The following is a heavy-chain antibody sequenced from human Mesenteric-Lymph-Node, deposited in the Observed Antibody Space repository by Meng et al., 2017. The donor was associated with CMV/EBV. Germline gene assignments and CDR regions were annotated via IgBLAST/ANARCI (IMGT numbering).Heavy chain of an antibody. J-gene: IGHJ4*02. D-gene: IGHD4-23*01. CDR2: INHSGST. Sequence: QVQLQQWGAGLLKPSETLSLNFAVYGGSFSGYYWSWIRQPPGKGLEWIGEINHSGSTNYNPSLKSRVTISVDTSKNQFSLKLSSVTAADTAVYYCARHQRWLKSEGGFNYWGQGTLVTVSS. V-gene: IGHV4-34*01. CDR3: ARHQRWLKSEGGFNY. CDR1: GGSFSGYY.